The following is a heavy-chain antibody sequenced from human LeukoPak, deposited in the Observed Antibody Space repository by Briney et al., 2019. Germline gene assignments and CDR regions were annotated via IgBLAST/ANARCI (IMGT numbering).Heavy chain of an antibody. CDR1: GGTFSSYA. D-gene: IGHD1-26*01. J-gene: IGHJ6*03. V-gene: IGHV1-69*13. Sequence: SVKVSCKASGGTFSSYAISWVRQAPGQGLEWMGGIIPIFGTANYAQKFQGRVTITADESTSTAYMELSSLRSEDTAVYYRARMPREYGSYYDDYYYMDVWGKGTTVTVSS. CDR3: ARMPREYGSYYDDYYYMDV. CDR2: IIPIFGTA.